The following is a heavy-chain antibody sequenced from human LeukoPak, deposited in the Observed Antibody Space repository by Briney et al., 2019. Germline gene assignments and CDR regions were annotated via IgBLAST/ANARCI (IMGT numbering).Heavy chain of an antibody. CDR2: IYSTGTT. Sequence: SETLSLTCTVSGGSTSSYYWSWIRQPPGEGLEWIGTIYSTGTTYYSPSLKSRVTISVDTSKNHLSLKLRSATAADTAVYYCARHGPVSGYLSPFDLWGRGTLVTVSS. V-gene: IGHV4-39*01. CDR1: GGSTSSYY. D-gene: IGHD3-22*01. CDR3: ARHGPVSGYLSPFDL. J-gene: IGHJ2*01.